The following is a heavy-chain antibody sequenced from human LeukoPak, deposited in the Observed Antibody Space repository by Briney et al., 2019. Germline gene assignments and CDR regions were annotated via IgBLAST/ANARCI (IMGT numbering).Heavy chain of an antibody. CDR1: GGTFSSCA. V-gene: IGHV1-69*05. Sequence: EASVKVSCKASGGTFSSCAISWVRQAPGQGLEWMGRIIPIFGTANYAQKFQGRVTITTDESTSTAYMELSSLRSEDTAVYYCARQTGHRGYSYLEAFDIWGQGTMVTVSS. CDR2: IIPIFGTA. J-gene: IGHJ3*02. D-gene: IGHD5-18*01. CDR3: ARQTGHRGYSYLEAFDI.